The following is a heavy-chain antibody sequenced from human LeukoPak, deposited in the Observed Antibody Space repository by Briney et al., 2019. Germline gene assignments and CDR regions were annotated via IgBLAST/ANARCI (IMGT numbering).Heavy chain of an antibody. J-gene: IGHJ4*02. CDR3: ARDLRAAAGQYYFDY. CDR2: INPNSGGT. D-gene: IGHD6-13*01. Sequence: GASVKVSCKASGYTFTGYYMHWVRQAPGQGLEWMGWINPNSGGTNYAQKFQGSVSMTRDTSIRTAYMELSRLRSDDTAVYYCARDLRAAAGQYYFDYWGQGTLVTVSS. V-gene: IGHV1-2*02. CDR1: GYTFTGYY.